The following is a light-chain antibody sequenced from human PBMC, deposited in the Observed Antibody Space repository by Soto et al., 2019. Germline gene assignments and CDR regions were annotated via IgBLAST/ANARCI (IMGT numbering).Light chain of an antibody. CDR1: SSDVGSYNL. J-gene: IGLJ2*01. Sequence: QSALTQPASVSGSPGQSITISCTGTSSDVGSYNLVSWYQQHPGKAPKLMIYEASKRPSGVSNRFSGSKSGNTASLTISGLQAEDEADYYCCSYAGSSTFKVFGGGTKVTVL. CDR2: EAS. CDR3: CSYAGSSTFKV. V-gene: IGLV2-23*02.